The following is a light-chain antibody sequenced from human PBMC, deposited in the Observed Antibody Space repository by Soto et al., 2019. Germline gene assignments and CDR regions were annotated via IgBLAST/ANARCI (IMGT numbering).Light chain of an antibody. CDR1: QSLLHSNGYNY. CDR3: MQALPMLT. CDR2: LGS. J-gene: IGKJ4*01. V-gene: IGKV2-28*01. Sequence: DIVMTQSPLSLPVTPGEPASISCRSSQSLLHSNGYNYLDWYLQKPGQSPQLLIYLGSNRASGVPDRFSGSGSGTDFTLKISRMEAEDVGVYYCMQALPMLTVGGGTKVEIK.